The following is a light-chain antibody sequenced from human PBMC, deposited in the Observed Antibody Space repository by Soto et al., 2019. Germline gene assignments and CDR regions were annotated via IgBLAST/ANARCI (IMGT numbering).Light chain of an antibody. J-gene: IGKJ1*01. CDR1: QSVSSY. CDR3: QQRSNWSWT. V-gene: IGKV3-11*01. CDR2: DAS. Sequence: EIVLTQSPATLSLSPGERATLSCRASQSVSSYLAWYQQKPGQAPRLLIYDASNRATGIPARFSGSGSGTDLTLNISSLEPEDFAVYYCQQRSNWSWTFGQGTKVEIK.